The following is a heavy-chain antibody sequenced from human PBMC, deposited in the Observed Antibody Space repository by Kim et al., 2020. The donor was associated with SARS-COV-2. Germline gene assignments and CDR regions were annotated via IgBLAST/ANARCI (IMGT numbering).Heavy chain of an antibody. CDR3: AGTPPLGYFYHPMDV. D-gene: IGHD1-26*01. CDR1: GSAFSQYG. CDR2: MWYDGSQK. Sequence: GGSLRLSCEASGSAFSQYGLHWVRQAPGKGLEWVVVMWYDGSQKYYADSVKGRFTISRDNSKNTVYLQMKSLRADDTAMYYCAGTPPLGYFYHPMDVWEPGTTVTVSA. V-gene: IGHV3-33*01. J-gene: IGHJ6*01.